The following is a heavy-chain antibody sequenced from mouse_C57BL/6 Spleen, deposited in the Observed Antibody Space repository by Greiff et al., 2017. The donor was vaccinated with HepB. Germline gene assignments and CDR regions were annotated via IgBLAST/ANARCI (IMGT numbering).Heavy chain of an antibody. CDR1: GYTFTDYE. J-gene: IGHJ2*01. Sequence: QVQLQQSGAELVRPGASVTLSCKASGYTFTDYEMHWVKQTPVHGLAWIGAIDPETGGTAYNQKFKGKAILTADKSSSTAYMELRSLTSEDSAVYYCTRGEWDGYYFDYWGQGTTLTVSS. CDR3: TRGEWDGYYFDY. V-gene: IGHV1-15*01. D-gene: IGHD4-1*01. CDR2: IDPETGGT.